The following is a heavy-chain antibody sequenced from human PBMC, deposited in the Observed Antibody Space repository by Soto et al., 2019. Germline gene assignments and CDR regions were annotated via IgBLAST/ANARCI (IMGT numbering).Heavy chain of an antibody. CDR3: ARDIASGAADDAFDI. V-gene: IGHV1-46*03. CDR2: INPSGGST. Sequence: ASVKVSCKASGYTFTSYYMHWVRQAPGQGLEWMGIINPSGGSTSYAQKFQGRVTMTRDTSTSTVYMELSSLRSEDTAVYYCARDIASGAADDAFDIWGQGTIVTVSS. D-gene: IGHD3-10*01. CDR1: GYTFTSYY. J-gene: IGHJ3*02.